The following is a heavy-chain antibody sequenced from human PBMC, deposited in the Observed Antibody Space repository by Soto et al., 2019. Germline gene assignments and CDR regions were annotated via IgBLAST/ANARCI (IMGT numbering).Heavy chain of an antibody. CDR2: ISSDGSNK. Sequence: QVQLVESGGGVVQPGRSLRLSCAASGFTFSSDGMHWVRQAPGKGLEWVALISSDGSNKYYADSVKGRFTISRDNSKNTLYLQMNTLRAEDTAVYYCAKVRADYYYGSGPFDYWGQGTLVTVSS. D-gene: IGHD3-10*01. V-gene: IGHV3-30*18. CDR1: GFTFSSDG. CDR3: AKVRADYYYGSGPFDY. J-gene: IGHJ4*02.